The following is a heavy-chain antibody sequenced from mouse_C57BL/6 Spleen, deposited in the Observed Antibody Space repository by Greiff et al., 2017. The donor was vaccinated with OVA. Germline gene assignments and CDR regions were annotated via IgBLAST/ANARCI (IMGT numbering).Heavy chain of an antibody. D-gene: IGHD1-1*01. Sequence: EVKLVESGGGLVKPGGSLKLSCAASGFTFSSYTMSWVRQTPEKRLEWVATISGGGGNTYYPDSVKGRFTISRDNAKNTLYLQMSSLRSEDTALYYCARHPLYYGSPYYFDYWGQGTTLTVSS. V-gene: IGHV5-9*01. CDR2: ISGGGGNT. J-gene: IGHJ2*01. CDR3: ARHPLYYGSPYYFDY. CDR1: GFTFSSYT.